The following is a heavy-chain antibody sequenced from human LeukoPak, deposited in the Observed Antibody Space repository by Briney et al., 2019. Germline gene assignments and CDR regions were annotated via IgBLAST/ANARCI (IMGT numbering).Heavy chain of an antibody. V-gene: IGHV3-48*03. D-gene: IGHD3-22*01. CDR1: GFTFSSYE. Sequence: GGSLTLSCAASGFTFSSYEMNWVRQAPGKGLEWVSYISSSGSTIYYADSVKGRFTISRANAKKSLYLQMDSLRAEDTALYYCAKDIGPLTYYYDSSGYSGAFDYWGQGTLVTVSS. J-gene: IGHJ4*02. CDR2: ISSSGSTI. CDR3: AKDIGPLTYYYDSSGYSGAFDY.